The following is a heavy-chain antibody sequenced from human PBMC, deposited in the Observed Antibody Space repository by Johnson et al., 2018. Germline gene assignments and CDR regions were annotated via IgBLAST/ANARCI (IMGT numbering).Heavy chain of an antibody. CDR1: GFTFSSYG. CDR2: ISYYGTSK. J-gene: IGHJ4*02. D-gene: IGHD1-26*01. V-gene: IGHV3-30*18. CDR3: AKDLTGSYYPHYFDY. Sequence: QVQLVQSGGGVVQPGRSLRLSCEAYGFTFSSYGMHWVRQAPGKGLEWVALISYYGTSKYYADSVKGRFTISRDNSKNTLYLQLNSLRTEDTAVYYCAKDLTGSYYPHYFDYWGQGTLVTISS.